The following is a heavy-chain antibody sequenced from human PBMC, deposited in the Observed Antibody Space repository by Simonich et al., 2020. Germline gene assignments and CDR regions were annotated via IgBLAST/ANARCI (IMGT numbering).Heavy chain of an antibody. J-gene: IGHJ4*02. V-gene: IGHV4-34*01. CDR2: INNSGST. CDR1: GGSFSGYY. CDR3: ARHLQLGPFDY. Sequence: QVQLQQRGAGLLKPSETLSLTCAVYGGSFSGYYWSWIRQPPGKGLEWIGEINNSGSTNYNPSLKSRVTISVDTSKNQFSLKLSSVTAADTAVYYCARHLQLGPFDYWGQGTLVTVSS. D-gene: IGHD1-1*01.